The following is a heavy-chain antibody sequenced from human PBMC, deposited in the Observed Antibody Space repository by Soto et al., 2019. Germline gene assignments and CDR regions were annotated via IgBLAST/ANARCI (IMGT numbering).Heavy chain of an antibody. CDR3: AKDQTDVTLFDY. D-gene: IGHD2-21*02. CDR2: ISGRGVDT. J-gene: IGHJ4*02. CDR1: GFSFSSLA. V-gene: IGHV3-23*01. Sequence: XVSLRLSGAASGFSFSSLAMSWVRQAPGKGLEWVSSISGRGVDTLYADSVKGRFTISRDNSRNTLYLQVNSLRAEDTAVYYCAKDQTDVTLFDYWGQGTVVTVSS.